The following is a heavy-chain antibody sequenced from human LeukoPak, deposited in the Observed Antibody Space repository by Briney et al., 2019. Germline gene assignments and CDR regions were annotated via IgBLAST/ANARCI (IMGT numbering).Heavy chain of an antibody. CDR2: ITWNGGST. CDR3: ARDRTMTTVTDFDS. D-gene: IGHD4-17*01. V-gene: IGHV3-20*04. J-gene: IGHJ4*02. CDR1: GFTFSSYA. Sequence: GGSLRLSCAASGFTFSSYAMRWVRQAPGKGLEWVSVITWNGGSTSYADSVKGRFTISRDNAKNSLYLQMNSLRAEDTALYYCARDRTMTTVTDFDSWGQGTLVTVSS.